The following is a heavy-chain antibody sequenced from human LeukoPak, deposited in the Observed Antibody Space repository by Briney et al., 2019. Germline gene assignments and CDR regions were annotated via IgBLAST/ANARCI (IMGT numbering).Heavy chain of an antibody. J-gene: IGHJ4*02. Sequence: SETLSLTCAVSGGSISSSNWWSWVRQPPGKGLEWIGEIYHSGSTNYNPSLKSRVTISVDKSKNQFSLKLGSVTAADTAVYYCARGYDFWSGLSTGYYFDYWGQGTLVTVSS. D-gene: IGHD3-3*01. CDR3: ARGYDFWSGLSTGYYFDY. V-gene: IGHV4-4*02. CDR1: GGSISSSNW. CDR2: IYHSGST.